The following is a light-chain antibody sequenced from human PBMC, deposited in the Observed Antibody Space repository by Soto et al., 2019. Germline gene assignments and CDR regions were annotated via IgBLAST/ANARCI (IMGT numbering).Light chain of an antibody. J-gene: IGKJ1*01. V-gene: IGKV3-20*01. Sequence: EMVLTQCPATLSLSPGERATLSCRASQSVSSSYLAWYQQKPGQAPRLLIYGASSRATGIPDRFSGSGSGTDFTLTISRLEPEDFAVYYCQQYGSSPSTFGQGTKVDIK. CDR3: QQYGSSPST. CDR2: GAS. CDR1: QSVSSSY.